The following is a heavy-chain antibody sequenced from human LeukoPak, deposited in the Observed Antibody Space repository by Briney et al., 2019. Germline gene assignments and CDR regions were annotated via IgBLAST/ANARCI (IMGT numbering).Heavy chain of an antibody. J-gene: IGHJ4*02. D-gene: IGHD6-13*01. CDR3: AAAAGTSIKLIY. V-gene: IGHV1-2*04. CDR1: GYTFTGYY. CDR2: INPNSGGT. Sequence: ASVKVSCKAPGYTFTGYYMHWVRQAPGQGLEWMGWINPNSGGTNYAQKFQGWVTMTRDTSISTAYMELSRLRSDDTAVYYCAAAAGTSIKLIYWGQGTLVTVSS.